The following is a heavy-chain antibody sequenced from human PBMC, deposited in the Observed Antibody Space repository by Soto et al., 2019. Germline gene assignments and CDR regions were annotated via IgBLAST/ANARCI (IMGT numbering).Heavy chain of an antibody. CDR3: ARAPRMAPFDI. CDR1: GFIFSPYG. V-gene: IGHV3-33*01. CDR2: IRNDGSDK. Sequence: GGSLRLSCAASGFIFSPYGIHWVRQAPGKGLEWVALIRNDGSDKYYAESVTGRFAISRDNSKNTVYLQMNSLRAEDTALYFCARAPRMAPFDIWGQGTMVTVSS. J-gene: IGHJ3*02.